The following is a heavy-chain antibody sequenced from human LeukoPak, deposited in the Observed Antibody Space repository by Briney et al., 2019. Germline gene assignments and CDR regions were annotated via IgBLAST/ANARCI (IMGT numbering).Heavy chain of an antibody. Sequence: PSETLSLTCTVSGGSMSSYYWSWIRQPAGKGLEGIGRIFDSGSTNHNPSLQRRVTLSLDRSKNQFSLWLTSVTAADTAVYFCAKGPFVQAGTGLDFWGQGTLVSVS. CDR1: GGSMSSYY. CDR3: AKGPFVQAGTGLDF. CDR2: IFDSGST. J-gene: IGHJ4*02. D-gene: IGHD6-13*01. V-gene: IGHV4-4*07.